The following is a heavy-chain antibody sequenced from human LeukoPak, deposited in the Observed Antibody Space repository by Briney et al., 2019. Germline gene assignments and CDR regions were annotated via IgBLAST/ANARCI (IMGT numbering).Heavy chain of an antibody. CDR1: GGSFSGYY. D-gene: IGHD2-2*01. CDR3: ARGYCSSTSCYGWFDP. CDR2: INHSGST. J-gene: IGHJ5*02. V-gene: IGHV4-34*01. Sequence: SETLSLTCAVYGGSFSGYYWSWIRQPPGKGLEWIGEINHSGSTYYNPSLKSRVTISVDTSKNQFSLKLSSVTAADTAVYYCARGYCSSTSCYGWFDPWGQGTLVTVSS.